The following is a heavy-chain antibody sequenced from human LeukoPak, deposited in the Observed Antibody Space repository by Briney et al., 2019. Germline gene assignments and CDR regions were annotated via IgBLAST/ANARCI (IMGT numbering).Heavy chain of an antibody. Sequence: RTGGSLRLSCAASGFTFSSYSMNWVRQAPGKGLEWVSYISSSSSTIYYADSVKGRFTISRDNAKNSLYLQMNSLRAEDTAVYYCAGGYSSSWYYYYHYGIDVWGQGTTVTVSS. CDR1: GFTFSSYS. D-gene: IGHD6-13*01. J-gene: IGHJ6*02. CDR2: ISSSSSTI. V-gene: IGHV3-48*01. CDR3: AGGYSSSWYYYYHYGIDV.